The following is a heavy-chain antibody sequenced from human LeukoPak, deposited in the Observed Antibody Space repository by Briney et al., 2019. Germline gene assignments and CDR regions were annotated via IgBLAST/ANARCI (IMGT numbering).Heavy chain of an antibody. J-gene: IGHJ6*02. CDR1: GDSVSSNSAA. CDR2: TYYRSKWYN. V-gene: IGHV6-1*01. CDR3: ARRFKGGSSSHYPPYYYGMDV. Sequence: SQTLSLTCALSGDSVSSNSAAWNWIRQSPSRGLEWLGRTYYRSKWYNDYAVSVKSRITINPDTSKNQFSLQLNSVTPEDTAVYYCARRFKGGSSSHYPPYYYGMDVWGQGTTVTVSS. D-gene: IGHD6-13*01.